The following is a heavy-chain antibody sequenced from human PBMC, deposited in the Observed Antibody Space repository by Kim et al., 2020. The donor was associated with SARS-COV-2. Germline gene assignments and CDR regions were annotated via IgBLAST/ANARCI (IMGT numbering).Heavy chain of an antibody. CDR3: ATLQSPGYYFDY. CDR2: IYYSGST. D-gene: IGHD4-4*01. J-gene: IGHJ4*02. CDR1: DGSISSGGYY. Sequence: SETLSLTCTVSDGSISSGGYYWNWIRQRPGKGLEWIGYIYYSGSTYYNPSLKSRVTISVDTSKNQFSLKLSSVTAADTAVYYCATLQSPGYYFDYWGQGTLVTVSS. V-gene: IGHV4-31*03.